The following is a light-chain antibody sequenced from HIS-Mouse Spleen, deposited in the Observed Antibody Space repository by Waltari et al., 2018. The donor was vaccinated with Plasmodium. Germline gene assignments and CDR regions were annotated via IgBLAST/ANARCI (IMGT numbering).Light chain of an antibody. V-gene: IGLV3-21*03. J-gene: IGLJ2*01. CDR3: QVWDSSSDHVV. Sequence: SYVLTQPPSVSVAPGKTARITCGGNNLGSKSVHWYQQKPGQAPVLVVHDDSDRPSGSPERFPGSNSGNTATLTISRVEAGDEADYYCQVWDSSSDHVVFGGGTKLTVL. CDR1: NLGSKS. CDR2: DDS.